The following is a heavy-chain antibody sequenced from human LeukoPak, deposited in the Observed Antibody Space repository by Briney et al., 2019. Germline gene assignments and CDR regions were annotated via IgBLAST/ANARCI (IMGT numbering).Heavy chain of an antibody. CDR3: ARGKNYYDSSGYYIPLDY. V-gene: IGHV4-59*01. D-gene: IGHD3-22*01. CDR1: GGSISSYY. Sequence: PSETLSLTCTVSGGSISSYYWSWIRQPPGKGLEWIGYIYYSGSTNYNPSLKSRGTISVDTSKNQFSLKLSSVTAADTAVYYCARGKNYYDSSGYYIPLDYWGQGTLVTVSS. CDR2: IYYSGST. J-gene: IGHJ4*02.